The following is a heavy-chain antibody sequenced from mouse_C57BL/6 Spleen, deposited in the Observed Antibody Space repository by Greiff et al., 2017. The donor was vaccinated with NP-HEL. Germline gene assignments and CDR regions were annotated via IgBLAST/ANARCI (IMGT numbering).Heavy chain of an antibody. CDR2: INPSNGGT. CDR3: ARSDYYYGSSYPYYAMDY. CDR1: GYTFTSYW. J-gene: IGHJ4*01. D-gene: IGHD1-1*01. V-gene: IGHV1-53*01. Sequence: VQLQQPGTELVKPGASVKLSCKASGYTFTSYWMHWVKQRPGQGLEWIGNINPSNGGTNYNEKFKSKATLTVDKSSSTAYMQLSSLTSEDSAVYYCARSDYYYGSSYPYYAMDYWGQGTSVTFSS.